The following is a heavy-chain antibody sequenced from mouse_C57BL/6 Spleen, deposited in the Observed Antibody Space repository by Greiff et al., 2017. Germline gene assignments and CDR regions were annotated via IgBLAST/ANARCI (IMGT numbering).Heavy chain of an antibody. J-gene: IGHJ4*01. D-gene: IGHD2-5*01. CDR2: IYPGSGST. V-gene: IGHV1-55*01. Sequence: QVQLQQPGAELVKPGASVKMSCKASGYTFTSYWITWVKQRPGQGLEWIGDIYPGSGSTNYNEKFKSKATLTVDTSSSTAYMQLSSLTSEDSAVYYCARSGACYSNYYAMDYWGQETSVTVSS. CDR3: ARSGACYSNYYAMDY. CDR1: GYTFTSYW.